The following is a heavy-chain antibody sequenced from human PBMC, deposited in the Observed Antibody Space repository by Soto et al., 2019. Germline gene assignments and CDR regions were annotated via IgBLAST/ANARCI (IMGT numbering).Heavy chain of an antibody. J-gene: IGHJ6*03. Sequence: GASVTVSCKASGYTFTGYYMHWVRQAPGQGLEGVGWINPNSGGTNYAQKFQGWVTMTRDTSISTAYMELSSLTSDATDVYYCARPPLLGYCSGGSCYPPEGLYYYYYMDVWGKGTTVTVSS. CDR3: ARPPLLGYCSGGSCYPPEGLYYYYYMDV. CDR1: GYTFTGYY. CDR2: INPNSGGT. V-gene: IGHV1-2*04. D-gene: IGHD2-15*01.